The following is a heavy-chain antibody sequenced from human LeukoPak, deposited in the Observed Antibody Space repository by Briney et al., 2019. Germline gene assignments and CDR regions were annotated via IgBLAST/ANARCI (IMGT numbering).Heavy chain of an antibody. CDR1: GYSFTDYY. D-gene: IGHD3-22*01. J-gene: IGHJ1*01. CDR3: TRGYYDSSDFEYFHH. V-gene: IGHV1-2*02. CDR2: INPNSGGT. Sequence: GASVKVSCKASGYSFTDYYMHWVRQAPGQGLEWMGWINPNSGGTNFAQRFQDRVTKTRDMSISTAYMELSRLRSDDTAIYYCTRGYYDSSDFEYFHHWGQGTLVTVSS.